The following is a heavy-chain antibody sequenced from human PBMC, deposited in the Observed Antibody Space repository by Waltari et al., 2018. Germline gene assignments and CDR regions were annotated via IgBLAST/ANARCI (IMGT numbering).Heavy chain of an antibody. CDR3: AREGQWPT. D-gene: IGHD6-19*01. CDR1: GYSCTGYA. Sequence: QVQLVQSGAAVKKSGASVNASCKASGYSCTGYAMHGVRQATGQGLEWMGWINAGNGNTKYSQNFQGRVTLTRDTSATTAYMELTSLRSEDTAVYYCAREGQWPTWGQGTMVTVSS. CDR2: INAGNGNT. V-gene: IGHV1-3*01. J-gene: IGHJ3*01.